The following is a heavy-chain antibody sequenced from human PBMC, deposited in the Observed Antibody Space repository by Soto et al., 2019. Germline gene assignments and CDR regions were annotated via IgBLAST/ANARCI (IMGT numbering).Heavy chain of an antibody. Sequence: ASVKVSCKASGYTFTSYAMHWVRQAPGQRLEWMGWINAGNGNTKYSQKFQGRVTITRDTSASTAYMELSSLRSEDTAVYYCARDWNDFWSGPYFDHWGQGTLVTVSS. D-gene: IGHD3-3*01. V-gene: IGHV1-3*01. CDR3: ARDWNDFWSGPYFDH. CDR2: INAGNGNT. J-gene: IGHJ4*02. CDR1: GYTFTSYA.